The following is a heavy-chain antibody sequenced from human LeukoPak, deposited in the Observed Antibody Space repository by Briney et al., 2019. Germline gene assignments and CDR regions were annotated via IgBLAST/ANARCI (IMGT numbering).Heavy chain of an antibody. CDR1: GGSFSGYY. CDR3: AARLRFLEWLLYTTSFDY. Sequence: SETLSLTCAVYGGSFSGYYWSWIRQPPGKGLEWIGEVNHSGSTNYNPSLKSRVTISVDTSKNQFSLKLSSVTAADTAVYYCAARLRFLEWLLYTTSFDYWGQGTLVTVSS. CDR2: VNHSGST. V-gene: IGHV4-34*01. J-gene: IGHJ4*02. D-gene: IGHD3-3*01.